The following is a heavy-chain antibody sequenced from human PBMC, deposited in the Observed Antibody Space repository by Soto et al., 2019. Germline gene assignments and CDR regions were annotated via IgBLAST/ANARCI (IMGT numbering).Heavy chain of an antibody. CDR3: VRHATDRHGNAEDWYFDL. V-gene: IGHV4-59*08. D-gene: IGHD2-15*01. CDR2: MYNSEDT. Sequence: QVQLQESGPGLVRPSETLSLTCTVSAASISSYYWTWIRQPPGKGLKWIGHMYNSEDTKYNPSLKSRVTMSVDTSKNQFSLKLRSVTAADTAIYYCVRHATDRHGNAEDWYFDLWGRGTLVTVSS. CDR1: AASISSYY. J-gene: IGHJ2*01.